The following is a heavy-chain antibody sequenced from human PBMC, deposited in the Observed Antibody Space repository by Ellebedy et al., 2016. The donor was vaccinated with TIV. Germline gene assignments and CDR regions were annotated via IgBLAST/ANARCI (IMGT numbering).Heavy chain of an antibody. V-gene: IGHV3-23*01. CDR1: GFTFSTYS. J-gene: IGHJ4*02. CDR2: LSGSGGST. Sequence: GGSLRLXXAASGFTFSTYSMDWVRQAPGKGLEWVSGLSGSGGSTYYADSVKGRFTISRDNSKNTLYLQMNSLRAEDTAVYYCAKDLITGTARRGTVPDSWGQGTLVTVSS. CDR3: AKDLITGTARRGTVPDS. D-gene: IGHD1-7*01.